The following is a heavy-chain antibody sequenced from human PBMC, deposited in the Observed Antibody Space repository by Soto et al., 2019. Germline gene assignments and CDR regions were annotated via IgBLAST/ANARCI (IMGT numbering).Heavy chain of an antibody. J-gene: IGHJ3*02. CDR1: GFTFSSYW. D-gene: IGHD2-2*01. Sequence: EVQLVESGGGLVQPGGSLRLSCAASGFTFSSYWMHWVRQAPGKGLVWVSRINSDGSSTSYADSVKGRFTISRDNAKNSLYGQVNGRRGEDTAVYYCARGGDQLLLAFDIWGQGTMVTVSS. CDR2: INSDGSST. V-gene: IGHV3-74*01. CDR3: ARGGDQLLLAFDI.